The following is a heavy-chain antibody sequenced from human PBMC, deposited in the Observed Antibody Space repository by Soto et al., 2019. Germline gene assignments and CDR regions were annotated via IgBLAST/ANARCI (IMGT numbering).Heavy chain of an antibody. V-gene: IGHV6-1*01. Sequence: SQTLSLTCAISGDSVSSNSAAWNWIRQSPSRGLEWLGRTYYGSKWYSDYAESVKSRIAINPDTSRNQFSLQLNSVTPEDTAVYYCARSYSVAGSQYNWFDPWGQGTLVTVSS. CDR2: TYYGSKWYS. D-gene: IGHD6-19*01. J-gene: IGHJ5*02. CDR3: ARSYSVAGSQYNWFDP. CDR1: GDSVSSNSAA.